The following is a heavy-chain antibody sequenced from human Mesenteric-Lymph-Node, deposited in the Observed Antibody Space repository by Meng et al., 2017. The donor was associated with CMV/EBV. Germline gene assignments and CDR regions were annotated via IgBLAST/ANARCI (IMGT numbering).Heavy chain of an antibody. V-gene: IGHV4-39*07. Sequence: SETLSLTCTVSGGSISSTRYYWGWIRQPPGKGLEWIGIINNSGNTYYNPSLKSRVTISVDRPKNKFSLKLTSMTAADKAVYYCARILLKDYGDYFDYWGQGTLVTVSS. CDR1: GGSISSTRYY. CDR2: INNSGNT. D-gene: IGHD3-16*01. CDR3: ARILLKDYGDYFDY. J-gene: IGHJ4*02.